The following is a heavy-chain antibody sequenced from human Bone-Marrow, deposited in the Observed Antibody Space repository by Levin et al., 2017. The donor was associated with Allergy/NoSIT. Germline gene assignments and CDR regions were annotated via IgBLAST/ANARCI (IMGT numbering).Heavy chain of an antibody. J-gene: IGHJ6*03. CDR2: IFYTGAT. V-gene: IGHV4-59*01. Sequence: PSETLSLTCGVSGGSISPYYWAWVRQPPGKSLEFVGWIFYTGATSYNPSLKSRLTISLDTSKNHLSLKLSYVTAADTAVYYCARFQGVRSDHYHYMDVWGTGTTVIVSS. CDR3: ARFQGVRSDHYHYMDV. CDR1: GGSISPYY. D-gene: IGHD2-21*02.